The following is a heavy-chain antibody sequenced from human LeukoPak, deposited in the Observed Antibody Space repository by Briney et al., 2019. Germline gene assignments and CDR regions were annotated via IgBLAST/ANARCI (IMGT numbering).Heavy chain of an antibody. Sequence: GASVKVSCKASGYTFTGYYMHWVRQAPGQGLEWMGWINPNSGGTNYAQKFQGRVTMTRDTSISTAYMELSSLRSEDTAVYYCARSIAARQYYYYYYYMDVWGKGTTVTVSS. D-gene: IGHD6-6*01. CDR3: ARSIAARQYYYYYYYMDV. V-gene: IGHV1-2*02. J-gene: IGHJ6*03. CDR2: INPNSGGT. CDR1: GYTFTGYY.